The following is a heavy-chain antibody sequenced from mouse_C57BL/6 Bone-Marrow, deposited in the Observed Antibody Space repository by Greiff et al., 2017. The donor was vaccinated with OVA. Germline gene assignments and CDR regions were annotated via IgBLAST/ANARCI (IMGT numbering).Heavy chain of an antibody. Sequence: EVKLMESGAELVRPGASVKLSCTASGFNIKDDYMHWVKQRPEQGLEWIGWIDPENGDTEYASKFQGKATITADTSSNTAYLQLSSLTSEDTAVYYCTPVGLLPFDYWGQGTTLTVSS. CDR3: TPVGLLPFDY. V-gene: IGHV14-4*01. D-gene: IGHD2-3*01. J-gene: IGHJ2*01. CDR2: IDPENGDT. CDR1: GFNIKDDY.